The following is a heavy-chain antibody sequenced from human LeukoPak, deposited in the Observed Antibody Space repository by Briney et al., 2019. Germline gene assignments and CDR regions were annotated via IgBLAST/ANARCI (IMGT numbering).Heavy chain of an antibody. V-gene: IGHV3-15*01. D-gene: IGHD1-7*01. Sequence: GGSLRLSCAASGFTFSNAWMSWVRQAPGKGLEWVGRIKSKTDGGTTDYAAPVKGRFTISRDDSKNTLYLQMNSLKTEDTAVYYCTSESGWNYASEGFDPWGQGTLVTVSS. CDR2: IKSKTDGGTT. CDR3: TSESGWNYASEGFDP. J-gene: IGHJ5*02. CDR1: GFTFSNAW.